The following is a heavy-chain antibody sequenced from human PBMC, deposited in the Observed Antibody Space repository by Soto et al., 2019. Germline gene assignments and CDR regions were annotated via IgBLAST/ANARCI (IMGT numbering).Heavy chain of an antibody. D-gene: IGHD6-19*01. CDR1: GFTFSSYG. CDR2: IWYDGSNK. V-gene: IGHV3-33*01. CDR3: ARDGGFYSSGWYRKGPYYYYGMDV. Sequence: PGGSLRLSCAAAGFTFSSYGMHWVRQAPGKGLEWVAVIWYDGSNKYYADSVKGRFTISRDNSKNTLYLQMNSLRAEDTAVYYCARDGGFYSSGWYRKGPYYYYGMDVWGQGTTVTVSS. J-gene: IGHJ6*02.